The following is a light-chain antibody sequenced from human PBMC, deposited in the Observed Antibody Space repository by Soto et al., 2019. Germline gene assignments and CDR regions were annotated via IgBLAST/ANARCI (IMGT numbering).Light chain of an antibody. CDR1: QTVASNY. Sequence: ETVLTQSPGTLSLSPGERVTLSCRASQTVASNYFAWYQQRPGQAPRLLMNGASTRATGVPDRFSGSGSGTDFTLTISSLEPEDFAVYYCLQYTNSRWTFGQGTKVDIK. J-gene: IGKJ1*01. CDR3: LQYTNSRWT. CDR2: GAS. V-gene: IGKV3-20*01.